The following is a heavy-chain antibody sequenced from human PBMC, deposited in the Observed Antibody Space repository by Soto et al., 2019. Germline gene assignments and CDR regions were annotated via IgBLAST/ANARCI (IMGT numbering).Heavy chain of an antibody. CDR2: ISGSGGST. Sequence: GGSLRLSCAASGFTFSSYAMSWVRQAPGKGLEWVSAISGSGGSTYYADSVKGRFTISRDNSKNTLYLQMNSLRAEDTAVYYWAKVYSSSWYYFDYWGQGTLVTVSS. D-gene: IGHD6-13*01. CDR1: GFTFSSYA. J-gene: IGHJ4*02. CDR3: AKVYSSSWYYFDY. V-gene: IGHV3-23*01.